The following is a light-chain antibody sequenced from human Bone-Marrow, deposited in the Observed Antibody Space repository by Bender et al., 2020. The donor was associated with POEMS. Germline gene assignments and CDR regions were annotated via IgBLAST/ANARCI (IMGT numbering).Light chain of an antibody. Sequence: QSALTQPASVSGSPGQSITISCTGTSSDVGTYNFVSWYQQHPGKAPKLLVSEVNKRPSGVSNRFSGSQSDNTATLTISGLQAEDGADYYCCSYASSVTYVFGTGTKVTVL. CDR1: SSDVGTYNF. CDR3: CSYASSVTYV. J-gene: IGLJ1*01. CDR2: EVN. V-gene: IGLV2-23*02.